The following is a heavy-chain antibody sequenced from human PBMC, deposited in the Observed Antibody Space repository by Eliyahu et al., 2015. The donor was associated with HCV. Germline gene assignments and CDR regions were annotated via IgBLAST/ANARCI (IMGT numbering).Heavy chain of an antibody. V-gene: IGHV4-59*01. CDR1: GGXITTSY. CDR3: ASGGGGIAVTGTGGWFDP. D-gene: IGHD6-19*01. CDR2: IHYSGST. J-gene: IGHJ5*02. Sequence: QVQLQESGPGLVKPSETLSLTCXVSGGXITTSYWSWIRQPPGKGLEWIGYIHYSGSTNYNPSLKSRVTISIDTSKNQFSLNLTSVTAADTAMYYCASGGGGIAVTGTGGWFDPWGQGTLVTVSS.